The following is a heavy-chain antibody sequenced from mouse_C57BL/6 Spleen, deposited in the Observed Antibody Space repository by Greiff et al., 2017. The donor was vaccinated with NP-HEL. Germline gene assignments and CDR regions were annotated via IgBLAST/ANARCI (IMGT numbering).Heavy chain of an antibody. CDR1: GYSITSGYY. V-gene: IGHV3-6*01. CDR2: ISYDGSN. Sequence: VQLQQSGPGLVKPSQSLSLTCSVTGYSITSGYYWNWNRQFPGNKLEWMGYISYDGSNNYNPSLKNRISITRDTSKNQFFLKLNSVTTEDTATYYCARGGDEGYYAMDYWGQGTSVTVSS. J-gene: IGHJ4*01. CDR3: ARGGDEGYYAMDY.